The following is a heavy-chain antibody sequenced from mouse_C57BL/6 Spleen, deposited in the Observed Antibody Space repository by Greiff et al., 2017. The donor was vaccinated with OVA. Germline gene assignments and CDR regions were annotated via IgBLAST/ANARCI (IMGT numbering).Heavy chain of an antibody. D-gene: IGHD4-1*01. V-gene: IGHV6-3*01. CDR2: IRLKSDNYAT. CDR3: TGAGKYYAMDY. J-gene: IGHJ4*01. Sequence: EVKVVESGGGLVQPGGSMKLSCVASGFTFSNYWMNWVRQSPEKGLEWVAQIRLKSDNYATHYAESVKGRFTISRDDSKSSVYLQRNNLRAEDTGIYYCTGAGKYYAMDYWGQGTSVTVSS. CDR1: GFTFSNYW.